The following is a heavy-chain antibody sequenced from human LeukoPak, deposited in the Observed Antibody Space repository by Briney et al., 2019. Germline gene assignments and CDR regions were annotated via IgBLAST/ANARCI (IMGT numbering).Heavy chain of an antibody. J-gene: IGHJ2*01. CDR3: ARDVTFSTSPYFDL. CDR2: IYYSGST. D-gene: IGHD2/OR15-2a*01. Sequence: SETLSLTCTVSGGSIRSDRHYWGWVRQTPGKGLEWIGYIYYSGSTNYNPSLKSRVTISVDTSKNQFSLKLSSVTAADTAVYYCARDVTFSTSPYFDLWGRGTLVTVSS. CDR1: GGSIRSDRHY. V-gene: IGHV4-61*01.